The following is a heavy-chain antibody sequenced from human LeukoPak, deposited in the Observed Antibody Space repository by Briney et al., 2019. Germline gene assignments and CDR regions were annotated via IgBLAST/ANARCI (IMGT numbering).Heavy chain of an antibody. J-gene: IGHJ4*02. D-gene: IGHD3-9*01. CDR2: IYYSGST. Sequence: PSETLSLTCTVSGGSISSRYWSWIRQPPGKGLEWIGYIYYSGSTNYNPSLKSRVTISVDTPKNQFSLKLSSVTAADTAVYYCARDREYYDILTGYYRTSMYDYWGQGTLVTVSS. V-gene: IGHV4-59*11. CDR3: ARDREYYDILTGYYRTSMYDY. CDR1: GGSISSRY.